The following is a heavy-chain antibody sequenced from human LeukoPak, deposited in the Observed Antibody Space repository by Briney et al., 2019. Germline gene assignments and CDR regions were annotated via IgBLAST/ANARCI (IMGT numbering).Heavy chain of an antibody. CDR3: ARVSAGGGSEWVDN. CDR2: INHSGST. D-gene: IGHD1-26*01. CDR1: GGSFSGYY. V-gene: IGHV4-34*01. J-gene: IGHJ5*02. Sequence: PSETLSLTCAVYGGSFSGYYWSWIRQPPGKGLEWIGEINHSGSTNYNPSLKSRVTISVDTSKDQFSLSLTSVTAADTAVYYCARVSAGGGSEWVDNWGQGTLVTVSS.